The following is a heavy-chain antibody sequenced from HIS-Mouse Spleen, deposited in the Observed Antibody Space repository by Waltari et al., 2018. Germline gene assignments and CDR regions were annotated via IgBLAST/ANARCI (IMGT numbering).Heavy chain of an antibody. CDR1: GGSISSSSYY. Sequence: QLQLQESGPGLVKPSETLSLTCTVPGGSISSSSYYWCWIRQPPGKGLEWIGSIYYSGSTYYNPSLKSRVTISVDTSKNQISLKLSSVTAADTAVYYCAREIPYSSSWYDWYFDLWGRGTLVTVSS. CDR2: IYYSGST. D-gene: IGHD6-13*01. J-gene: IGHJ2*01. CDR3: AREIPYSSSWYDWYFDL. V-gene: IGHV4-39*07.